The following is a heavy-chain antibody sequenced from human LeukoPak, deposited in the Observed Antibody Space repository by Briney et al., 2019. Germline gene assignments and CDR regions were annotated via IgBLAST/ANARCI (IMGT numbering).Heavy chain of an antibody. CDR1: GYTFTSYD. CDR3: ATGFYDILTSFDY. V-gene: IGHV1-8*02. Sequence: ASVKVSCKASGYTFTSYDINWVRQATGQGLEWMGWMNPNSGNTGYAQKFQGRVTMTEDTSTDTAYMELSSLRSEDTAVYYCATGFYDILTSFDYWGQGTLVTVSS. J-gene: IGHJ4*02. D-gene: IGHD3-9*01. CDR2: MNPNSGNT.